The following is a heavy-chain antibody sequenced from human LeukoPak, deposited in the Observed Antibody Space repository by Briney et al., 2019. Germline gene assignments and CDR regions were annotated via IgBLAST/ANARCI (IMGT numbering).Heavy chain of an antibody. CDR3: ARGRRYYDSSGPTGVYYLDY. CDR2: ISSSSSTI. CDR1: GFTFSSYS. D-gene: IGHD3-22*01. V-gene: IGHV3-48*02. J-gene: IGHJ4*02. Sequence: GGSLTLSCAASGFTFSSYSMNWVRQAPGKGLEWVSYISSSSSTIYYADSVKGRFTISRDNAKNSLYLQMNSLRDEDTAVYYCARGRRYYDSSGPTGVYYLDYWGQGTLVTVSS.